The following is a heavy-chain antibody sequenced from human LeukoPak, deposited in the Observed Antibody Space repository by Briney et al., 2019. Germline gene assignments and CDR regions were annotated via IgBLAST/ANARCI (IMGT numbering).Heavy chain of an antibody. V-gene: IGHV4-34*01. D-gene: IGHD2-15*01. CDR3: SGYDCSGGSCYRYYYYGMDV. CDR2: INHSGST. CDR1: GGSFSGYY. Sequence: SETLSLTCAVYGGSFSGYYWSWIRQPPGKGLEWIGEINHSGSTNYSPSLKSRVTISVDTSKNQFSLKLSSVTAADTAVYYCSGYDCSGGSCYRYYYYGMDVWGQGTTVTVSS. J-gene: IGHJ6*02.